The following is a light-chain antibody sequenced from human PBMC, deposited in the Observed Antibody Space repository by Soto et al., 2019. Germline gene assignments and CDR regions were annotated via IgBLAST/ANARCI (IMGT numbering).Light chain of an antibody. CDR2: DVS. J-gene: IGLJ2*01. V-gene: IGLV2-14*03. Sequence: QSVLTQPASVSGSPGQSITISCTGTSSDVGGYNYVSWYQQHPDKAPKLIIYDVSNRPSGVSNRFSGSKSGNTASLTISGLQPEDEADYYCSSYTSSTTGVVFGGGTKLTVL. CDR1: SSDVGGYNY. CDR3: SSYTSSTTGVV.